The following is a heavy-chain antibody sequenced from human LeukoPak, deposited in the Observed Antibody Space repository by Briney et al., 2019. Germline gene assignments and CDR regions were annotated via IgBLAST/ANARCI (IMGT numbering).Heavy chain of an antibody. J-gene: IGHJ4*02. CDR1: GFTVSSNY. D-gene: IGHD3-16*01. CDR2: IYSGGGT. CDR3: ARGSSKASLGYDY. Sequence: GGSLRLSCAASGFTVSSNYMSWVRQAPGKGLEWVSVIYSGGGTYYADSVKGRFTISRDNSENTLYLQMNSLRAEDTAVYYCARGSSKASLGYDYWGQGTLVTVSS. V-gene: IGHV3-66*01.